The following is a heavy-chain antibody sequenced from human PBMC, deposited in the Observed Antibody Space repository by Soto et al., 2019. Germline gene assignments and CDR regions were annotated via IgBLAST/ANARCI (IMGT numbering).Heavy chain of an antibody. CDR1: GGSFSGSY. CDR3: ARNHYDYVWGSYRPLGFDY. D-gene: IGHD3-16*02. J-gene: IGHJ4*02. CDR2: INHSGST. V-gene: IGHV4-34*01. Sequence: LSLTCAVYGGSFSGSYWSWIRQPPGKGLEWIGEINHSGSTNYNPSLKSRVTISVDTSKNQFSLKLSSVTAADTAVYYCARNHYDYVWGSYRPLGFDYWGQGTPVTVSS.